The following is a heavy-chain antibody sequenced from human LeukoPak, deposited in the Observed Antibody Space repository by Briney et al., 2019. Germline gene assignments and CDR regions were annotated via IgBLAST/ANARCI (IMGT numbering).Heavy chain of an antibody. V-gene: IGHV5-51*01. CDR1: GYTFTTYW. J-gene: IGHJ4*02. CDR2: VYPADSDV. D-gene: IGHD3-3*01. CDR3: ARPGAFWSGNGGYFDL. Sequence: GESLKISCKVSGYTFTTYWLAWVRQMPGKGLEWMGAVYPADSDVTYRPSFQGQVTISADKSIGTAYLQWSSLKASDSGMYYCARPGAFWSGNGGYFDLWGQGTLVTVSS.